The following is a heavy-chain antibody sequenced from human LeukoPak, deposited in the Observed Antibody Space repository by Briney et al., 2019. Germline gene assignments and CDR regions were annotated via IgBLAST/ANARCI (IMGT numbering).Heavy chain of an antibody. Sequence: PSETLSLTCTVSGYSISSGYYWGWIRQPPGKGLEWIGSIYHSGSTYYNPSLKSRVTISVDTSKNQFSLKLSSVTATDSAVYYCAEGREAGNLAVAGTTFDYWGQGTLVTVSS. J-gene: IGHJ4*02. CDR1: GYSISSGYY. V-gene: IGHV4-38-2*02. CDR2: IYHSGST. CDR3: AEGREAGNLAVAGTTFDY. D-gene: IGHD6-19*01.